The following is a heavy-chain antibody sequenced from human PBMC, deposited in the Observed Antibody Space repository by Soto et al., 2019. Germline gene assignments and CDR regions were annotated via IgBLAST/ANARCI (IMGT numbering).Heavy chain of an antibody. CDR3: ARDLTYYDSSGHGPYGMDV. Sequence: ASVKVSCKASGYTFTGYYMHWVRQAPGQGLEWMGIINPSGGSTSYAQKFQGRVTMTRDTSTSTVYMELSSLRSEDTAVYYCARDLTYYDSSGHGPYGMDVWGQGTTVTVSS. CDR1: GYTFTGYY. J-gene: IGHJ6*02. CDR2: INPSGGST. V-gene: IGHV1-46*01. D-gene: IGHD3-22*01.